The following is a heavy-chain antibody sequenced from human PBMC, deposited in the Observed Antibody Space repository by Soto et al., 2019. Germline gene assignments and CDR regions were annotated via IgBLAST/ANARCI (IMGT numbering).Heavy chain of an antibody. CDR3: ARWSPLYGMDV. V-gene: IGHV4-30-2*01. CDR2: IYDNGNT. D-gene: IGHD3-3*01. Sequence: QLQLQESGSGLVKPSQTLSLMCDVSGGSITRGGYSWSWIRQLPGKGLEWLGYIYDNGNTYYNAYLTSRVTISVDRSKNQFSLNLTSVTAADPAVYYCARWSPLYGMDVWGPGATVTVSS. CDR1: GGSITRGGYS. J-gene: IGHJ6*02.